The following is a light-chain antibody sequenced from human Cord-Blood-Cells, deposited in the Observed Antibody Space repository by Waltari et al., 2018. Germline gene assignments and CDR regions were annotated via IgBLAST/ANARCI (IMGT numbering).Light chain of an antibody. Sequence: QSALTQPASVSGSPGPSITISCTGTSSDVGRYNLFSWYQQRPGKAPNLIIYEGSKRPSGVSNRFSGSKSGNPSSLTISGLQAEDEADYYCCSYAGSSYVFGTGTKVTVL. J-gene: IGLJ1*01. CDR3: CSYAGSSYV. CDR1: SSDVGRYNL. CDR2: EGS. V-gene: IGLV2-23*01.